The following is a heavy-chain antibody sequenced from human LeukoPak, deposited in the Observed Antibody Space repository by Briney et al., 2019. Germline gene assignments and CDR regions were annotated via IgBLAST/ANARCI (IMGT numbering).Heavy chain of an antibody. J-gene: IGHJ5*02. V-gene: IGHV1-69*13. CDR3: ARNGVVANWFDP. Sequence: EASVKVSCKASGGTFSSYAISWVRQAPGQGLEWMGGIIPIFGTANYAQKFQGRVTITADESTSTAYMELSSLRSEDTAVYYCARNGVVANWFDPWGQGTLVTVSS. CDR2: IIPIFGTA. D-gene: IGHD3-10*01. CDR1: GGTFSSYA.